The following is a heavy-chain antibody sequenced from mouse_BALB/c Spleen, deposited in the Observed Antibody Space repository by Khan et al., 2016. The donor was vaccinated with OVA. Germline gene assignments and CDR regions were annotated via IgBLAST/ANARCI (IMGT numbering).Heavy chain of an antibody. Sequence: VQLQQSGAELARPGASVKMSCKASGYTFTSYTIHWIKERPGQGLEWIGYINPSNGYTNYNQKFKDKATLTTEKSSTTAYLQLSSLTAYDSAVYNCVRDGAYHRNDGWFAYWGQGTLVTVSA. CDR2: INPSNGYT. D-gene: IGHD2-14*01. V-gene: IGHV1-4*01. CDR1: GYTFTSYT. J-gene: IGHJ3*01. CDR3: VRDGAYHRNDGWFAY.